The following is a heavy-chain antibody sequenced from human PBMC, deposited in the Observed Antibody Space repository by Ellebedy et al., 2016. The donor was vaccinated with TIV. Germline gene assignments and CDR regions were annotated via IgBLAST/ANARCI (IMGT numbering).Heavy chain of an antibody. CDR2: IKQDGSEK. D-gene: IGHD3-3*01. CDR1: GFTFSSYW. J-gene: IGHJ4*02. V-gene: IGHV3-7*01. CDR3: ARDRLTIPLDY. Sequence: GGSLRLXCAASGFTFSSYWMSWVRQAPGKGLEWVANIKQDGSEKYYVDSVKGRFTISRDNAKNSLYLQMNSLRAEDTAVYYCARDRLTIPLDYWGQGTLVTVSS.